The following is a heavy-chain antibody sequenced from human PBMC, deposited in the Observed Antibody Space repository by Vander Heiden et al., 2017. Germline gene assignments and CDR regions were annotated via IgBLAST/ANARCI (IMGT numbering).Heavy chain of an antibody. J-gene: IGHJ4*01. CDR1: GYSISSGYY. D-gene: IGHD6-13*01. CDR2: IYHSGST. V-gene: IGHV4-38-2*01. CDR3: ARVIAAAAADY. Sequence: QVQLQESGPGLVKPSETLSLTCAVSGYSISSGYYWGWIRQPPGKGLEWIGSIYHSGSTYDNPSLKSRVTISVDTSKNQFSLKMSSVTAADTAVYYCARVIAAAAADYWGDGTLVTVYS.